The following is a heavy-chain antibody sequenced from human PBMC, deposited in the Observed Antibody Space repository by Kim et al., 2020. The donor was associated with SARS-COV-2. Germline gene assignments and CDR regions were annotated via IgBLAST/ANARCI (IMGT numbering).Heavy chain of an antibody. CDR3: ARGSGFCTSVSCFDYFDF. V-gene: IGHV3-21*01. Sequence: GGSLRLSCAASGFTFNTYTMNWVRQAPGKGLEWVSSISSGDTYIYYADSLKGRFTISSDNAKNSLYLQLNSLRAEDTAVYYCARGSGFCTSVSCFDYFDFGGQGILVTVPS. CDR1: GFTFNTYT. J-gene: IGHJ4*02. D-gene: IGHD2-2*01. CDR2: ISSGDTYI.